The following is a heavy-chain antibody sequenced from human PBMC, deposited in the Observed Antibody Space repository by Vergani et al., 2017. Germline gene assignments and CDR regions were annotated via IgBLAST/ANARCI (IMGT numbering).Heavy chain of an antibody. CDR3: ARTGGYSYGTYYYYYMDV. CDR1: GGSFSGYY. J-gene: IGHJ6*03. Sequence: QVQLQQWGAGLLKPSETLSLTCAVYGGSFSGYYWSWIRPPPGKGLEWIGEINHSGSTNYNPSLKSRVTISVDTSKNQFSLKLSSVTAADTAVYYCARTGGYSYGTYYYYYMDVWGKGTTVTVSS. CDR2: INHSGST. V-gene: IGHV4-34*01. D-gene: IGHD5-18*01.